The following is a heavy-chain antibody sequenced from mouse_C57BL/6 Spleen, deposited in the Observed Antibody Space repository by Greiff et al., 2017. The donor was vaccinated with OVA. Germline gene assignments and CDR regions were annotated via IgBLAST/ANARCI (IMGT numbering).Heavy chain of an antibody. CDR1: GYTFTDYY. CDR2: INPNNGGT. CDR3: ARNLYDYDGDWYFDV. V-gene: IGHV1-26*01. Sequence: EVKLQQSGPELVKPGASVKISCKASGYTFTDYYMNWVKQSHGKSLEWIGDINPNNGGTSYNQKFKGKATLTVDKSSSTAYMELRSLTSEDSAVYYCARNLYDYDGDWYFDVWGTGTTVTVSS. D-gene: IGHD2-4*01. J-gene: IGHJ1*03.